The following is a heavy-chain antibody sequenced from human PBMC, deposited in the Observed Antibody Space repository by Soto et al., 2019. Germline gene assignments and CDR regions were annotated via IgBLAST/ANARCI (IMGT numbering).Heavy chain of an antibody. Sequence: GSVKVSCKASGYTFTCYYMHWVRQAPGQGLEWMGWINPNSGGTNYAQKFQGRVTMTRDTSISTAYMELSRLRSDDTAVYYRETAQTTFLATDYYGMDVWGQGTTVTVSS. J-gene: IGHJ6*02. V-gene: IGHV1-2*02. CDR3: ETAQTTFLATDYYGMDV. CDR1: GYTFTCYY. CDR2: INPNSGGT. D-gene: IGHD3-3*02.